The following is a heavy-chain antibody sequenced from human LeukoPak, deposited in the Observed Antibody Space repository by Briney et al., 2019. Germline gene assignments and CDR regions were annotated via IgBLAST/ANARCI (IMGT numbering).Heavy chain of an antibody. D-gene: IGHD6-19*01. CDR1: GGTFSRYA. V-gene: IGHV1-69*01. J-gene: IGHJ4*02. Sequence: SVKVSCKASGGTFSRYAISWVRQAPGQGLKWMGGIIPMFGIANYAQKFQGRVTITADESTSTAYMELSSLRSEDTAVYYCARDRPYTGGWRGFDYWGQGTLVTVSS. CDR2: IIPMFGIA. CDR3: ARDRPYTGGWRGFDY.